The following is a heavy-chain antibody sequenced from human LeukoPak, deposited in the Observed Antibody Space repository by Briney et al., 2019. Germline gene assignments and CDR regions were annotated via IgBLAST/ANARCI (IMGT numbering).Heavy chain of an antibody. D-gene: IGHD1-1*01. CDR1: GYSISSGYY. CDR2: IYHSGST. J-gene: IGHJ4*02. V-gene: IGHV4-38-2*02. Sequence: SETLSLTCTVSGYSISSGYYWGWIRQPPGKGLEWIGSIYHSGSTYYNPSLKSRVTISVDTSKNQFSLKLSSVTAADTAVYYRAREGPTSFSDYWGQGTLVTVSS. CDR3: AREGPTSFSDY.